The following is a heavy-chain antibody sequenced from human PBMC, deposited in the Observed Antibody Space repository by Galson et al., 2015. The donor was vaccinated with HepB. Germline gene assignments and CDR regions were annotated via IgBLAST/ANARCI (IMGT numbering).Heavy chain of an antibody. CDR2: ISTDGSNE. Sequence: SLRLSCAASGFTFNNYAMHWVRQAPGKGLEWVAVISTDGSNEYYADIVKGRFTISRDNSKSTLYLQMNSLRPEDTALYYCARETRNHFDYWGQGTLVTVSS. CDR3: ARETRNHFDY. J-gene: IGHJ4*02. CDR1: GFTFNNYA. V-gene: IGHV3-30*03.